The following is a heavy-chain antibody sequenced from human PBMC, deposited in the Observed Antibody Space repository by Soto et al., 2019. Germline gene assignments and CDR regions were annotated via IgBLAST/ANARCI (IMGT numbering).Heavy chain of an antibody. V-gene: IGHV4-59*08. J-gene: IGHJ4*02. CDR3: ARHKSCSSTSCYGVYFDS. Sequence: SETLSLTCTVSGGSISSYYWSWIRQPPGKGLGWIGYIYYSGSTNYNPPLKSRVTISVDTSKNQFSLKLSSVTAADTAVYYCARHKSCSSTSCYGVYFDSWGQGTLVTVSS. CDR1: GGSISSYY. CDR2: IYYSGST. D-gene: IGHD2-2*01.